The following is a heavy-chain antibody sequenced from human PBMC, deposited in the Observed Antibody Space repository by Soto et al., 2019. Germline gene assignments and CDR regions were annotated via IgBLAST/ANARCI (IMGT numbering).Heavy chain of an antibody. V-gene: IGHV3-48*01. J-gene: IGHJ5*02. Sequence: EVPLVESGGGLLQPGGSLRLSCAVSGFTFSTYSMNWVRQAPGKGLEWVSYISGGSRTIFYADSVKGRFTISRDNAKNSLYLQMNSLRAEDTAVYYCAREGTMVPGVLIDLWGQGTLVTVSS. CDR2: ISGGSRTI. CDR1: GFTFSTYS. D-gene: IGHD3-10*01. CDR3: AREGTMVPGVLIDL.